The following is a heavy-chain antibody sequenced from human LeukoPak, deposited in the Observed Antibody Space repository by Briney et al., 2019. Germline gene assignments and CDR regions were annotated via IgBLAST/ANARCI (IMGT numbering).Heavy chain of an antibody. J-gene: IGHJ4*02. CDR3: AKDRDYYDSSGYYWGPTNYYFDY. Sequence: GGSLRLSCAASGFTFSSYAMSWVRQAPGKGLEWVSAISGSGGSTYYADSVKGRFTISRDNSKNTLCLQMNSLRAEDTAVYYCAKDRDYYDSSGYYWGPTNYYFDYWGQGTLVTVSS. CDR1: GFTFSSYA. V-gene: IGHV3-23*01. D-gene: IGHD3-22*01. CDR2: ISGSGGST.